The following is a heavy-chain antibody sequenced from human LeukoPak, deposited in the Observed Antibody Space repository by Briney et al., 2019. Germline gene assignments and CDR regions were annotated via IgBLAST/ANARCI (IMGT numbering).Heavy chain of an antibody. CDR2: ISAYNGNT. Sequence: ASLKLSCEASGYTFTSYGMSWVRQAPGQGLEWMGWISAYNGNTNYAQKLQGRVTMTTDTSTNTAYLELRSLRSDDTAVYYCARNAAVAGKYYYYYGMDVWGQGTTVTVSS. CDR1: GYTFTSYG. J-gene: IGHJ6*02. CDR3: ARNAAVAGKYYYYYGMDV. D-gene: IGHD6-19*01. V-gene: IGHV1-18*01.